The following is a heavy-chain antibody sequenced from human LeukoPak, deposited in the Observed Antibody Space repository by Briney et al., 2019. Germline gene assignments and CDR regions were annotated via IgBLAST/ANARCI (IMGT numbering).Heavy chain of an antibody. D-gene: IGHD3-16*01. V-gene: IGHV3-23*01. CDR3: AKGRFEYYFDY. CDR1: GFTFSSYA. Sequence: GGSLRLSCAASGFTFSSYAMSWVREAPGKGRKWVSGISGSGGSTYYADSVKGRFTISRDNSKNTLYLQMNSLRAEDTAVYYCAKGRFEYYFDYWGQGTLVTVSS. CDR2: ISGSGGST. J-gene: IGHJ4*02.